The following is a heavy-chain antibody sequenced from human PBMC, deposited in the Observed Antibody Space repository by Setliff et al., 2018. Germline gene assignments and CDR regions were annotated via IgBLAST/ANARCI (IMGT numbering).Heavy chain of an antibody. CDR2: IHQDGSER. V-gene: IGHV3-7*01. CDR3: CSGSYLFVY. CDR1: GFTFGSYW. D-gene: IGHD1-26*01. Sequence: GGSLRLSCAASGFTFGSYWMTWVRQAPEKGLEWVANIHQDGSERHYVDSVKGRFTISRDNAKNSLFLQMNILEVEDTAVYYCCSGSYLFVYWGQGSLVTVSS. J-gene: IGHJ4*02.